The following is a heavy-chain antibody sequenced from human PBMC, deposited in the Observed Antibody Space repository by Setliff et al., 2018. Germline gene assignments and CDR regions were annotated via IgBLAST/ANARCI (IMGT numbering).Heavy chain of an antibody. V-gene: IGHV3-30*02. Sequence: GGSLRLSCATSGFSFSNYGMHWVRQAPGKGREWVSFIRHDGNNKYYKDSVRGRFTISRDNSKNTVYLQMNSLRPEDTAVYYCAKCSSWHGHYPHFNYWGQGNLVTVS. J-gene: IGHJ4*02. CDR3: AKCSSWHGHYPHFNY. CDR1: GFSFSNYG. D-gene: IGHD6-13*01. CDR2: IRHDGNNK.